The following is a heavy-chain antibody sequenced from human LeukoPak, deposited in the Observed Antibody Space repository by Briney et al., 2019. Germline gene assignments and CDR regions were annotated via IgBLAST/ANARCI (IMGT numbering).Heavy chain of an antibody. V-gene: IGHV4-59*12. Sequence: PSETLSLTCTVSGGSISSYYWSWIRQPPGKGLEWIGYIYYSGSTNYNPSLKSRVTISVDTSKNQFSLKLSSVAAADTAVYYCARDTGYSYGRRYYYYGMDVWGQGTTVTVS. CDR1: GGSISSYY. J-gene: IGHJ6*02. D-gene: IGHD5-18*01. CDR3: ARDTGYSYGRRYYYYGMDV. CDR2: IYYSGST.